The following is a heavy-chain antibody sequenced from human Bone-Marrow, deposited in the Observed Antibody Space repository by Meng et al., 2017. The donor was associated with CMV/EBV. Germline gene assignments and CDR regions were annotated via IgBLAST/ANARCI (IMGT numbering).Heavy chain of an antibody. CDR1: GYTFTGYY. V-gene: IGHV1-2*02. J-gene: IGHJ4*02. Sequence: ASVKVSCKASGYTFTGYYMHWVRQAPGQGLEWMGWINPNSGGTNYAQKFQGRVTTTRDTSISTAYMELSRLRSDDTAVYYCARVGYCSSTSCPNDYWGQGTLVTVSS. D-gene: IGHD2-2*01. CDR2: INPNSGGT. CDR3: ARVGYCSSTSCPNDY.